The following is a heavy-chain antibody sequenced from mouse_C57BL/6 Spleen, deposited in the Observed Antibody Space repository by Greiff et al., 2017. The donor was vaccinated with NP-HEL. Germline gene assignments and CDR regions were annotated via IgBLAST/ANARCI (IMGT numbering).Heavy chain of an antibody. Sequence: QVQLQQSGAELVKPGASVKISCKASGYAFSSYWMNWVKQRPGKGLEWIGQIYPGDGDTNYNGKFKGKATLTADKSSSTAYMQLSSLTSEDSAVYFGARGRKDHAWFAYWGQGTLGTVSA. CDR2: IYPGDGDT. CDR3: ARGRKDHAWFAY. J-gene: IGHJ3*01. V-gene: IGHV1-80*01. CDR1: GYAFSSYW.